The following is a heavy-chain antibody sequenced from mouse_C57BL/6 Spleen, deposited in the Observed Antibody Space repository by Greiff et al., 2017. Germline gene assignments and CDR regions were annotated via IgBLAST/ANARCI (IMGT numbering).Heavy chain of an antibody. D-gene: IGHD2-3*01. CDR2: ISSGSSTI. V-gene: IGHV5-17*01. J-gene: IGHJ1*03. CDR3: ARGDGNWYFDV. CDR1: GFTFSDYG. Sequence: DVKLVESGGGLVKPGGSLKLSCAASGFTFSDYGMHWVRQAPEKGLAWVAYISSGSSTIYYADTVKGRFTISRDNAKNTLFLPMTSLRSEDTAMYYCARGDGNWYFDVWGTGPTVPFSS.